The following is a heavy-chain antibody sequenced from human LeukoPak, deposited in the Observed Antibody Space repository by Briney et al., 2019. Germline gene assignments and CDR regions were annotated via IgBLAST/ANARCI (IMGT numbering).Heavy chain of an antibody. D-gene: IGHD5-24*01. CDR2: ISSDGSIK. Sequence: GGSLRLSCTASKFTFSHYGMQWVRQAPGKGLEWVAVISSDGSIKVYADSVKGRFTISRDNAKNSLYLQMNSLRAEDTAIYYCTRVGYIDEGIDYWGQGTLVTVSS. J-gene: IGHJ4*02. CDR1: KFTFSHYG. V-gene: IGHV3-30*03. CDR3: TRVGYIDEGIDY.